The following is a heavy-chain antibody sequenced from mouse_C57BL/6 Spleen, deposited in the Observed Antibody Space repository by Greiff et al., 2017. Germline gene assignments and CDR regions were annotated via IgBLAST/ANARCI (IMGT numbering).Heavy chain of an antibody. D-gene: IGHD2-4*01. Sequence: DVKLVESGGGLVKPGGSLKLSCAASGFTFSDYGMHWVRQAPEKGLEWVAYISSGSSTIYYADTVKGRFTISRDNAKNTLFLQMTSLRSEDTAMYYCARSYYDYDGWFAYWGQGTLVTVSA. V-gene: IGHV5-17*01. CDR3: ARSYYDYDGWFAY. J-gene: IGHJ3*01. CDR2: ISSGSSTI. CDR1: GFTFSDYG.